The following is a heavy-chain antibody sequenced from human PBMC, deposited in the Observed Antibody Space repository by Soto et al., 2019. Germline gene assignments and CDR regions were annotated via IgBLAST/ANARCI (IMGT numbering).Heavy chain of an antibody. CDR3: ARVVAVAGTGSDYYYGMDV. CDR1: GGSFSGYY. D-gene: IGHD6-19*01. J-gene: IGHJ6*02. V-gene: IGHV4-34*01. Sequence: PSETLSLTCAVCGGSFSGYYWSWIRQPPGKGLEWIGEINHSGSTNYNPSLKSRVTTSVDTSKNQFSLKLSSVTAADTAVYYCARVVAVAGTGSDYYYGMDVWGQGTTVTVSS. CDR2: INHSGST.